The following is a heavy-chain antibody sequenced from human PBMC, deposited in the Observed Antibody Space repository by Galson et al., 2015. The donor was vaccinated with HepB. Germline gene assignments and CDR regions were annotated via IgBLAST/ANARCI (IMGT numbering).Heavy chain of an antibody. J-gene: IGHJ2*01. D-gene: IGHD3-22*01. CDR3: ARDHFHDYYDTPGSYWYFDL. Sequence: SVKVSCKASGYTFTSYGISWVRQAPGQGLEWMGWISAYTGNTNYAQKLRGRVTMTTDTSTSTAYTELRSLRSDDAAVYYCARDHFHDYYDTPGSYWYFDLWGRGTLVTVSS. V-gene: IGHV1-18*01. CDR1: GYTFTSYG. CDR2: ISAYTGNT.